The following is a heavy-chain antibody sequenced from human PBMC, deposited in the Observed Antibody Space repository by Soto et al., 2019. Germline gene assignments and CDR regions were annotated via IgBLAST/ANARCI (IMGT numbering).Heavy chain of an antibody. V-gene: IGHV1-69*02. CDR2: IIPILGIA. CDR3: ARLIPGIAAAQGFDP. CDR1: GGTFSSYT. Sequence: QVQLVQSGAEVKKPGSSVKVSCKASGGTFSSYTISWVRQAPGQGLEWMGRIIPILGIANYAQKFHGRVTITADKSTSTAYMELSSLRSEDTAVYYCARLIPGIAAAQGFDPWGQGTLVTVSS. J-gene: IGHJ5*02. D-gene: IGHD6-13*01.